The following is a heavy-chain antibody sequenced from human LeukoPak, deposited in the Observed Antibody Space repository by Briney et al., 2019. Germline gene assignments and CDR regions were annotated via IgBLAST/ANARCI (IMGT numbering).Heavy chain of an antibody. D-gene: IGHD3-22*01. Sequence: GGSLRLSCAASGFTFSTYTMTWVRQAPGKGLECISYISSSIRTIYYADSVKGRFTISRDNAKNSLYLQMNSLRAEDTALYYCAREYYDSSGYYPVGNYFDYWGQGTLVTVSS. CDR1: GFTFSTYT. CDR3: AREYYDSSGYYPVGNYFDY. V-gene: IGHV3-48*04. CDR2: ISSSIRTI. J-gene: IGHJ4*02.